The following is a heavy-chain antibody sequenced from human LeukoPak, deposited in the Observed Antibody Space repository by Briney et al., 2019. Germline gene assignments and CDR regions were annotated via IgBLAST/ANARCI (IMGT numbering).Heavy chain of an antibody. Sequence: GGSLRLSCAASGFTFGTYAMHWVRQAPGKGLEWVVVISSHGSNKFYADSVKGRFTISRDNSKNTLYLQMNSLRAEDTAVYYCALHGSGWYSTGRRRLDYWGQGTLVTVSS. D-gene: IGHD6-19*01. V-gene: IGHV3-30-3*01. CDR2: ISSHGSNK. CDR3: ALHGSGWYSTGRRRLDY. J-gene: IGHJ4*02. CDR1: GFTFGTYA.